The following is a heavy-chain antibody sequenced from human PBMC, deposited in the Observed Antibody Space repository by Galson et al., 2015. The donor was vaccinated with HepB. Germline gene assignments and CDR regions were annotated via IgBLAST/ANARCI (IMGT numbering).Heavy chain of an antibody. Sequence: QSGAEVKKPGESLKISCKVSGYIFTTYWIGWVRQMPGKGLEWMGIIYPGDSDTRYSPSFQGQVTISADKSISPAYLQWSSLKASDTAMYYCAGLDSYGSVDYYYGMDVWAKGPRSPSP. V-gene: IGHV5-51*01. CDR3: AGLDSYGSVDYYYGMDV. CDR2: IYPGDSDT. D-gene: IGHD5-18*01. CDR1: GYIFTTYW. J-gene: IGHJ6*02.